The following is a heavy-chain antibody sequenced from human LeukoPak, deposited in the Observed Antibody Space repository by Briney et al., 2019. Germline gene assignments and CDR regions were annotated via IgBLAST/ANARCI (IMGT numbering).Heavy chain of an antibody. CDR2: IYYSGST. CDR3: ARVLVKPYDRGYRYFDY. D-gene: IGHD3-22*01. Sequence: SETLSLTCTVSGGSISSSSYYWGWIRQPPGKGLEWIGSIYYSGSTYYNPSLKSRVTISVDTSKNQFSLKLSSVTAADTAVYYCARVLVKPYDRGYRYFDYWGQGTLVTVSS. J-gene: IGHJ4*02. V-gene: IGHV4-39*07. CDR1: GGSISSSSYY.